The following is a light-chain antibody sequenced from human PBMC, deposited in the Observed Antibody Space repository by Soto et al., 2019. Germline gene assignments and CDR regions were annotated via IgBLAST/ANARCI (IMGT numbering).Light chain of an antibody. Sequence: EVVMTQSPDTLSGSPVERATLSCRASQSINHKLVWYQQKPGQDPRLLIHGDFTRATGIPDRFSGSGSGTEFTLTISSLQSEDFAVYYCQQYNNWPLTFGGAPNVEIK. CDR3: QQYNNWPLT. CDR2: GDF. V-gene: IGKV3D-15*01. J-gene: IGKJ4*01. CDR1: QSINHK.